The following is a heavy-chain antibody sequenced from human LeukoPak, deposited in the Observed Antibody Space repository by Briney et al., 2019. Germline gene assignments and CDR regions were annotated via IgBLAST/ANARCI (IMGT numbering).Heavy chain of an antibody. CDR2: INLSGGNT. D-gene: IGHD3-3*01. J-gene: IGHJ4*02. Sequence: SAKVSCTASRYTFSSYSMHWVRQTPGQGHERMGIINLSGGNTSYAQKCQGRVTMTRDTSTSTVYMELSSLRSEDTAVYYGARGATHRGIWSGYYFDYWGQGALVTVSS. CDR3: ARGATHRGIWSGYYFDY. V-gene: IGHV1-46*01. CDR1: RYTFSSYS.